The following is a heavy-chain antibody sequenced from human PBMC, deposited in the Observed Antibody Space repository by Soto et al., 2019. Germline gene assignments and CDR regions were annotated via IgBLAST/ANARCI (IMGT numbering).Heavy chain of an antibody. CDR2: VYYRGNI. V-gene: IGHV4-59*12. Sequence: SETLSLTCAVAGGSTSSNYWSWIRQSPGRGLEWIANVYYRGNINYNPSLTSRVTISRDMSTSTAYMELSSLRPEDTAVYYCAADVGGYIYGLARHWGPGTLVTVSS. CDR1: GGSTSSNY. D-gene: IGHD4-17*01. J-gene: IGHJ4*02. CDR3: AADVGGYIYGLARH.